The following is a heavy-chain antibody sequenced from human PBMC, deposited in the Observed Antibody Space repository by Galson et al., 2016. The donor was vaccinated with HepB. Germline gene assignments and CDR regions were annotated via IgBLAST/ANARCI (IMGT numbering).Heavy chain of an antibody. J-gene: IGHJ4*02. CDR1: GFTVSSDY. CDR2: FGDGGDI. D-gene: IGHD4-23*01. CDR3: AGVPSGKRLDY. Sequence: SLRLSCAASGFTVSSDYMNRVRQAPGKGPEWVSTFGDGGDIYYADSVKGRFTISRDNSRNTLYLQMNSLRADDTAVYYCAGVPSGKRLDYWGQGTLVTVSS. V-gene: IGHV3-53*01.